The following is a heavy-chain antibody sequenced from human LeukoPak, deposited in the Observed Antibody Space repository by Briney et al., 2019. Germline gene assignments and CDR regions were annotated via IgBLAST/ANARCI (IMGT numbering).Heavy chain of an antibody. CDR1: GFTFSSYS. J-gene: IGHJ3*02. V-gene: IGHV3-21*01. CDR2: ISSSSSYI. D-gene: IGHD6-19*01. CDR3: ARDRIAVAGTVPHISAFDI. Sequence: GGSLRLSCAASGFTFSSYSMNWVRQAPGKGLEWVSSISSSSSYIYYADSVKGRFTISRDNAKNSLYLQMNSLRAEDTAVYYCARDRIAVAGTVPHISAFDIWAKGQWSPSLQ.